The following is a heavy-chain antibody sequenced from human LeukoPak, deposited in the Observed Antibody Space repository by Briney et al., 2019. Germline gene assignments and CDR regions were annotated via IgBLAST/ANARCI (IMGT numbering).Heavy chain of an antibody. J-gene: IGHJ4*02. CDR1: GYTFTGYY. Sequence: GASVKVSCKASGYTFTGYYMHWVRQAPGQGLEWMGIINLNSGSTNYAQKFQGRVTMTRDTSTSTVYMELSSLRSEDTAVYYCARGMATAFYDYWGQGTLVTVSS. CDR3: ARGMATAFYDY. V-gene: IGHV1-46*01. CDR2: INLNSGST. D-gene: IGHD5-24*01.